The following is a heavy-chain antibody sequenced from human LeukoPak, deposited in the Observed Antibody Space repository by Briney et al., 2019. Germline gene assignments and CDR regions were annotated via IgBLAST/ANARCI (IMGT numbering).Heavy chain of an antibody. J-gene: IGHJ3*02. Sequence: PGGSLRLSCAASGFTFSSYSMNWVRQAPGKGLGWVSSISSSSSYIYYADSVKGRFTISRDNAKNSLYLQMNSLRAEDTAVYYCAREGPNDAFDIWAERTMVTVSS. CDR1: GFTFSSYS. V-gene: IGHV3-21*01. CDR2: ISSSSSYI. CDR3: AREGPNDAFDI.